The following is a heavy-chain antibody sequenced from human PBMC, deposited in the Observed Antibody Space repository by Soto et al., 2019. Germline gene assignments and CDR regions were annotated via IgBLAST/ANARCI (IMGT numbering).Heavy chain of an antibody. J-gene: IGHJ6*02. Sequence: ASVKVSCKASGGTFSSYAITWVRQAPGEGLEWMGGSIPIFGTANYAQKFQGRVTISVDESTSTAYMELSSLRSEDTAVYYCARGRGYSGDDHYYYFDMDVWGQGTTVTVSS. D-gene: IGHD5-12*01. CDR2: SIPIFGTA. CDR1: GGTFSSYA. CDR3: ARGRGYSGDDHYYYFDMDV. V-gene: IGHV1-69*13.